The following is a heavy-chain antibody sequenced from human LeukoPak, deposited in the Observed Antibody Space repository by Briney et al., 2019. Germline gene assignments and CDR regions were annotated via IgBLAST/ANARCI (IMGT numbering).Heavy chain of an antibody. CDR1: GFTFDDYA. Sequence: GRSLRLSCAASGFTFDDYAMHWVRQAPGKGLEWVSGISWNSGSIGYADSVKGRFTISRDNAKNSLYLQMNSLRAEDTALYYCAEDADDYGDYGGGNFDYWGQGTLVTVSS. D-gene: IGHD4-17*01. CDR2: ISWNSGSI. J-gene: IGHJ4*02. CDR3: AEDADDYGDYGGGNFDY. V-gene: IGHV3-9*01.